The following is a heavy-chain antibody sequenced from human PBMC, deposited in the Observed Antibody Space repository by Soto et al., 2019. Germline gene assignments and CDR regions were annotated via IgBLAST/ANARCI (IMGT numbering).Heavy chain of an antibody. CDR3: VKVGGTLLRYFDWLS. J-gene: IGHJ4*02. CDR2: ISSNGGST. V-gene: IGHV3-64D*06. D-gene: IGHD3-9*01. CDR1: GFTFSSYA. Sequence: LRLSCSASGFTFSSYAMHWVRQAPGKGLEYVSAISSNGGSTYYADSVKGRFTISRDNSKNTLYLQMSSLRAEDTAVYYCVKVGGTLLRYFDWLSWGQGTLVTSPQ.